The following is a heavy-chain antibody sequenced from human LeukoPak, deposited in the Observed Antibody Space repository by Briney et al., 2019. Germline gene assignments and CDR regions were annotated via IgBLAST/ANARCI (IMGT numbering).Heavy chain of an antibody. CDR3: AKGPYDFWSGYLSYYNWFDP. D-gene: IGHD3-3*01. Sequence: PGGSLRLSCAASGFTFSSYAMSWVRQAPGKGLEWVSAISGSGGSTYYADSVKGRFTISRDNSKNTLYLQMNSLRAEDTAVYYCAKGPYDFWSGYLSYYNWFDPWGQGTLVTVSS. J-gene: IGHJ5*02. CDR1: GFTFSSYA. V-gene: IGHV3-23*01. CDR2: ISGSGGST.